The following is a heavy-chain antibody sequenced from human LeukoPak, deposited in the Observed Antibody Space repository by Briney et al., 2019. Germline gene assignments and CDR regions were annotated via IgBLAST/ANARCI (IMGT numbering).Heavy chain of an antibody. CDR2: ISYDGSNK. CDR3: ARDRYYYDSSGYHNDY. D-gene: IGHD3-22*01. Sequence: GGSLRLSCAASGFTFSSYAMHWVRQAPGKGLEWVAVISYDGSNKYYADSVKGRFTISRDNSKNTLYLQMNSLRAEDTAVYYCARDRYYYDSSGYHNDYWGQGTLVTVSS. V-gene: IGHV3-30*04. J-gene: IGHJ4*02. CDR1: GFTFSSYA.